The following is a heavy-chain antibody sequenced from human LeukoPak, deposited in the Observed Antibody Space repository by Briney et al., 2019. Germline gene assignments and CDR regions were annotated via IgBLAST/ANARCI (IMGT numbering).Heavy chain of an antibody. J-gene: IGHJ5*02. Sequence: SETLSLTCAVYGGSFSGYYWSWIRQPPGKGLEWIGEINHSGSTNYNPSLKSRVTISVDTSKNQFSLKLTSVTAADTAVYYCAAGFPMSDPWGQGTLVTVSS. CDR3: AAGFPMSDP. CDR1: GGSFSGYY. CDR2: INHSGST. D-gene: IGHD3-10*01. V-gene: IGHV4-34*01.